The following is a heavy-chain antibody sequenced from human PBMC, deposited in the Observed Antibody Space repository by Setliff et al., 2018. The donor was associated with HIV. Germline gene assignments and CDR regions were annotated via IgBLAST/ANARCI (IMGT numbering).Heavy chain of an antibody. Sequence: SVKVSCKASVDTFRSHAIGWVRQAPGRGLEWMGGIIPILGIANYAQKFQGRVTITADESTSTAYMALSSLRSEDTAVYYCARDQTGVAAAAFGGGSAWSDEGFDIWGQGTMVTVSS. J-gene: IGHJ3*02. CDR1: VDTFRSHA. CDR3: ARDQTGVAAAAFGGGSAWSDEGFDI. D-gene: IGHD6-13*01. V-gene: IGHV1-69*10. CDR2: IIPILGIA.